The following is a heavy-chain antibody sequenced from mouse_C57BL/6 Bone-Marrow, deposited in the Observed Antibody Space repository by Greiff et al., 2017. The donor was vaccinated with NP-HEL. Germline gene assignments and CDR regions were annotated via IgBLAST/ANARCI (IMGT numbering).Heavy chain of an antibody. V-gene: IGHV1-81*01. CDR2: IYPRSGNT. J-gene: IGHJ2*01. CDR1: GYTFTSYG. Sequence: VKLMESGAELARPGASVKLSCKASGYTFTSYGISWVKQRTGQGLEWIGEIYPRSGNTYYNEKFKGKATLTADKSSSTAYMELRSLTSEDSAVYFCAPIYYDYDRGYFDYWGQGTTLTVSS. D-gene: IGHD2-4*01. CDR3: APIYYDYDRGYFDY.